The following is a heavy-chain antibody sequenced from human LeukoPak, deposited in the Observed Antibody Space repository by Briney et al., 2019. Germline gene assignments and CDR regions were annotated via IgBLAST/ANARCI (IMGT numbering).Heavy chain of an antibody. CDR1: GDSINSSY. V-gene: IGHV4-59*08. D-gene: IGHD4-11*01. CDR2: IYYRGSA. CDR3: ARLLHDWFDS. Sequence: PSETLSLTCTVSGDSINSSYWSWFRKPPGKGLEWLGYIYYRGSANYNPSLKSRVTISIDTSKNQFSLKLTSVTAADTAVYYCARLLHDWFDSWGQGTLVTVSS. J-gene: IGHJ5*01.